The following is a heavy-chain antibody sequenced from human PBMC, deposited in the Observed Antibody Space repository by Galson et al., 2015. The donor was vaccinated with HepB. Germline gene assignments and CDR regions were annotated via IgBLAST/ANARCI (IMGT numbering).Heavy chain of an antibody. Sequence: SLRLSCAASGFTFSTYWMHWVRQAPGKGLLWVSRMNSDGSSTSYADSVKGRFTISRDNAKNTLYLQMNSLRAEDTAVYYCARGSYGSAGWFDPWGQGTLVTVSS. V-gene: IGHV3-74*01. CDR1: GFTFSTYW. CDR3: ARGSYGSAGWFDP. CDR2: MNSDGSST. D-gene: IGHD5-18*01. J-gene: IGHJ5*02.